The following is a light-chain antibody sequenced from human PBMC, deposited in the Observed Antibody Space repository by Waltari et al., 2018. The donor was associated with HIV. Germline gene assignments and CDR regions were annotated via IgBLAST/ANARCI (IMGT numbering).Light chain of an antibody. CDR2: DAS. J-gene: IGKJ5*01. CDR3: QQRLTWPPIT. V-gene: IGKV3-11*01. Sequence: EVVFTQSPATLSLSPVERATLSCRASQSVSSYLLWYQQKPGQAPRLLIYDASNRATGIPARFSGSGSGTDFTLTISSLEPEDFAVYYCQQRLTWPPITFGQGTRLEIK. CDR1: QSVSSY.